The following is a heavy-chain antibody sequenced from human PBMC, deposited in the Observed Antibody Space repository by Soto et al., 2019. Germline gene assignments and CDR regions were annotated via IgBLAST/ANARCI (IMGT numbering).Heavy chain of an antibody. Sequence: GGSLRLSCAASGITFSTYAMSWVRQAPGKGLEWVSAISGSGGSTYYADSVKGRFTISRDNSKNTLYLQMSSLSADDTAVYYCVKSRGGNNFDFFDWGQGALVTVSS. CDR3: VKSRGGNNFDFFD. J-gene: IGHJ4*02. D-gene: IGHD5-12*01. V-gene: IGHV3-23*01. CDR1: GITFSTYA. CDR2: ISGSGGST.